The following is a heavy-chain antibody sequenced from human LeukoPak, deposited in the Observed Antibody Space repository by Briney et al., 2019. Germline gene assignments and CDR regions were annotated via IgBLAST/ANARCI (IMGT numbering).Heavy chain of an antibody. CDR3: ARQNGDYRDFDY. V-gene: IGHV4-59*08. CDR2: IYYSGST. CDR1: GGSISSYY. D-gene: IGHD4-17*01. Sequence: SETLSLTCTVSGGSISSYYWSWIRQPPGKGLGWIGYIYYSGSTNYNPSLKSRVTISVDTSKNQFSLKLSSVTAADTAVYYCARQNGDYRDFDYWGQGTLVTVSS. J-gene: IGHJ4*02.